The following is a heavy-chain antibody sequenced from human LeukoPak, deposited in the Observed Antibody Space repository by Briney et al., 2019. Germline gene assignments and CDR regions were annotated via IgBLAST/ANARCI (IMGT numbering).Heavy chain of an antibody. Sequence: GASVTVSCKSSVYTFTSYDIHWVRQATGQGLEWMGWMNPNSGNTGYAQKFQGRVTMTRNTSISTAYLELSSLRSDDTAVYYCERDQDIVVVVAALRQREMGGFDPWGQGTLVTVSS. CDR2: MNPNSGNT. D-gene: IGHD2-15*01. CDR3: ERDQDIVVVVAALRQREMGGFDP. V-gene: IGHV1-8*01. J-gene: IGHJ5*02. CDR1: VYTFTSYD.